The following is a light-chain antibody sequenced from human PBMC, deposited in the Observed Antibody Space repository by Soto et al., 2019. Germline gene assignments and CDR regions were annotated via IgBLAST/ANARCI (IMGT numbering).Light chain of an antibody. V-gene: IGLV1-40*01. Sequence: QSVLTQPPSVSGAPGQRVTMSCTGSSSNIGAGYDVHWYQQLPGTAPKLLIYGDNNRPSGVPDRFSGSKSGTSASLAITGLQAEDEADYYCQSYDSSLSAWVFGGGTKVTVL. CDR2: GDN. J-gene: IGLJ3*02. CDR3: QSYDSSLSAWV. CDR1: SSNIGAGYD.